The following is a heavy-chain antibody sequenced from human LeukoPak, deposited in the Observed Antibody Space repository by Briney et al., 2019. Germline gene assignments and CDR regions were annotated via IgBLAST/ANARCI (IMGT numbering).Heavy chain of an antibody. Sequence: GGSLRLSCAASGFTFSNYWMHWVRQAPGKGLVWVSRINSDGNRTNYADFVKGRFTISRDNARNTLYVQINSLRAKDTAVYYCARESSDWFSDAFDIWGQGTVVTVSS. D-gene: IGHD6-19*01. CDR1: GFTFSNYW. J-gene: IGHJ3*02. CDR3: ARESSDWFSDAFDI. V-gene: IGHV3-74*01. CDR2: INSDGNRT.